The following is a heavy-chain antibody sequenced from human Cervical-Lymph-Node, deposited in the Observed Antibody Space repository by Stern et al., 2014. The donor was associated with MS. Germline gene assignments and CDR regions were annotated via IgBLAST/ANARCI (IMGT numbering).Heavy chain of an antibody. J-gene: IGHJ4*02. CDR2: INAGTGNT. Sequence: VQLVESGAEVKKPGASVKVSCKASGYTFTTSGMHWVRQAPGQRLEWMGWINAGTGNTRYSQKFQGRVTITGDTSATTAYMEVSSLTSEDTAVYFCAREGANECFADWGQGTLVTVSS. V-gene: IGHV1-3*01. D-gene: IGHD3-16*01. CDR1: GYTFTTSG. CDR3: AREGANECFAD.